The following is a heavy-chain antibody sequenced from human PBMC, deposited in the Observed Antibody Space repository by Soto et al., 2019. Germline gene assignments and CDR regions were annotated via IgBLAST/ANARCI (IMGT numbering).Heavy chain of an antibody. D-gene: IGHD1-1*01. CDR1: GGSISSGDYY. Sequence: QVQLQESGPELVKPSQTLSLTCTVSGGSISSGDYYWSWIRQPPGKGLEWIGYIYYSGSTYYNPSLKSRVTISVDTSKNQFSLKLSSVTAADTAVYYCARDSPTHIQEYYFDYWGQGTLVTVSS. CDR3: ARDSPTHIQEYYFDY. J-gene: IGHJ4*02. CDR2: IYYSGST. V-gene: IGHV4-30-4*01.